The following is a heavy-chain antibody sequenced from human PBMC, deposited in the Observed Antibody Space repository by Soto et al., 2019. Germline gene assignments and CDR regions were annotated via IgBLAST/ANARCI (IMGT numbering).Heavy chain of an antibody. Sequence: PSETLSLTCTISGGSISSYYWSWIRQTPGKGLEWIGYVYFSGSTNYNPSLKSRVLISIDTSRNQFSLKLNSVTAADTAVYYCTRDLDIGHRGYRQSNVCGQGKTVTVSS. J-gene: IGHJ6*02. CDR3: TRDLDIGHRGYRQSNV. CDR1: GGSISSYY. D-gene: IGHD5-12*01. CDR2: VYFSGST. V-gene: IGHV4-59*01.